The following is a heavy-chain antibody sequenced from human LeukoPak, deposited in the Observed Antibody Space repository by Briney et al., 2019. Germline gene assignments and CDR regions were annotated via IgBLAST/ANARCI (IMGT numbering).Heavy chain of an antibody. V-gene: IGHV1-46*01. CDR1: GYTFTSYY. D-gene: IGHD3-10*01. CDR2: INPSGGST. Sequence: ASVKVSCKASGYTFTSYYMHWVRQAPGQGLEWMGIINPSGGSTSYAQKFQGRVTMTRDTSTSTVYMELSSLGSEDTAVYYCARADWSGSRHRLFDYWGQGTLVTVAS. CDR3: ARADWSGSRHRLFDY. J-gene: IGHJ4*02.